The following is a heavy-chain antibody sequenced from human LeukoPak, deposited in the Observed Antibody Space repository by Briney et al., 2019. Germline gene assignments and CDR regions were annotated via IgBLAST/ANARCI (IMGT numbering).Heavy chain of an antibody. V-gene: IGHV4-34*01. Sequence: SETLSLTCAVYGGSFSGYYWSWIRQPPGKGLEWIGEINHSGSTNYNPSLKSRVTISVDTSKNQFSLKLSSVTAADTAVYYCARSGWYLGFDYWGQGTLVTVSS. D-gene: IGHD6-19*01. J-gene: IGHJ4*02. CDR3: ARSGWYLGFDY. CDR2: INHSGST. CDR1: GGSFSGYY.